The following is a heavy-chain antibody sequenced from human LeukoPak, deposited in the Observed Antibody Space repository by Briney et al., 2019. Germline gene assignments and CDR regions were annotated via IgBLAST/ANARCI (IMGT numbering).Heavy chain of an antibody. Sequence: PWRSLRLSCAASGFSFSSYGMHWVRQAPGKGLEWVAVISYDEITKYYADSVKGRFAMSRDNSENTLYLQMNSLRPEDTAVYYCAKSGTRYCSGGNCYFDYWGQGTLVTVSS. CDR1: GFSFSSYG. CDR2: ISYDEITK. V-gene: IGHV3-30*18. D-gene: IGHD2-15*01. J-gene: IGHJ4*02. CDR3: AKSGTRYCSGGNCYFDY.